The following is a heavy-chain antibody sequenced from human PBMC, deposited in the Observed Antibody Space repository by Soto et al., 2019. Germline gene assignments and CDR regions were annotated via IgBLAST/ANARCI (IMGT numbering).Heavy chain of an antibody. Sequence: PVGSLRLSCEASGFSCSSLAMNWVRQAPGKGLEWVSAIGDSGASTYYADSVKGRFTISRDNSRNTLYLQLNSLRAEDTAVYYWAKGLGLGVCGEGTMVTVSS. D-gene: IGHD6-19*01. CDR2: IGDSGAST. J-gene: IGHJ6*04. CDR3: AKGLGLGV. CDR1: GFSCSSLA. V-gene: IGHV3-23*01.